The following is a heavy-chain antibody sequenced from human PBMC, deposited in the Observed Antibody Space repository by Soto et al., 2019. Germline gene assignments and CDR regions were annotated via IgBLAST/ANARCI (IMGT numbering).Heavy chain of an antibody. CDR2: IATGGDRI. CDR1: GFALDTYD. J-gene: IGHJ3*01. V-gene: IGHV3-48*03. D-gene: IGHD2-21*01. Sequence: EEQLVESGGDLVQPGGSLRLSCTSSGFALDTYDMNWVRQAPGKDLEWISHIATGGDRIYYADSVKGRFTISRDNARNSLYLQMNSLRDDDTALYYCAWEHVLMFASNDAFNVWGQGTLVTVSS. CDR3: AWEHVLMFASNDAFNV.